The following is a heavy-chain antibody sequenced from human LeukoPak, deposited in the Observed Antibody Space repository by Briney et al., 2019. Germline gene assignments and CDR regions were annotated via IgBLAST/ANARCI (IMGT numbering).Heavy chain of an antibody. CDR1: GYIFTNYS. D-gene: IGHD3-10*01. CDR2: ISTYNGNA. Sequence: GASVKVSCKASGYIFTNYSITWVRQAPGEGLEWVGWISTYNGNANYEQDLQGRVTMTTDTSTSTVNMELRSLRSDDTAVYYCAGTYYTSGSFHSPFDSWGQGTLVTVSS. CDR3: AGTYYTSGSFHSPFDS. V-gene: IGHV1-18*01. J-gene: IGHJ4*02.